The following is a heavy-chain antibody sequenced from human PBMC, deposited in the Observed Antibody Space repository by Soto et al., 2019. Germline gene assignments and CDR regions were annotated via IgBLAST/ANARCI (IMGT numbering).Heavy chain of an antibody. CDR3: ASSIVVVPAAISTAFDI. CDR1: GYTFTSYG. CDR2: ISAYNGNT. J-gene: IGHJ3*02. V-gene: IGHV1-18*01. Sequence: ASVKVSCKASGYTFTSYGISWVRHAPGQGLEWMGWISAYNGNTNYAQKLQGRVTMTTDTSTSTAYMELRSLRSDDTAVYYCASSIVVVPAAISTAFDIWGQGTMVTVSS. D-gene: IGHD2-2*01.